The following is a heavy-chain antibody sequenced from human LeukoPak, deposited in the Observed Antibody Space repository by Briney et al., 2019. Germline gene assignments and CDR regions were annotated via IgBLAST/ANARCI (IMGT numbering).Heavy chain of an antibody. J-gene: IGHJ4*02. CDR1: GFTFVSYA. CDR2: ISGSGGST. V-gene: IGHV3-23*01. CDR3: AKDGYSSSWYYFDY. D-gene: IGHD6-13*01. Sequence: GGSLRLSCSASGFTFVSYAMSWVRQAPGKGLEWVSAISGSGGSTYYADSVKGRFTISRDNSKNTLYLQMNSLRAEDTAVYYCAKDGYSSSWYYFDYWGQGTLVTVSS.